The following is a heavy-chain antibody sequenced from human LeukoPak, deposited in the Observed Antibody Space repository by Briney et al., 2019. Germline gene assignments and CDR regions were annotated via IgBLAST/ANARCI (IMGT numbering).Heavy chain of an antibody. CDR2: ISSSSSYI. J-gene: IGHJ4*02. D-gene: IGHD5-18*01. CDR3: ARVTRGYSYGYFDY. V-gene: IGHV3-21*01. Sequence: GGSLRLSCAASGFTVSSNYMNWVRQAPGKGLEWVSSISSSSSYIYYADSVKGRFTISRDNAKNSLYLQMNSLRAEDTAVYYCARVTRGYSYGYFDYWGQGTLVTVSS. CDR1: GFTVSSNY.